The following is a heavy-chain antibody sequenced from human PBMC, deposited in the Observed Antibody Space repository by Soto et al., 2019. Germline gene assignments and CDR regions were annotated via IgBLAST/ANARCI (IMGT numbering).Heavy chain of an antibody. CDR3: IQSRCGGDCLQSYASHYYYGLDV. CDR1: GFSLSTSGVG. D-gene: IGHD2-21*02. J-gene: IGHJ6*02. Sequence: QITLKESGPTLVKPTQTLTLTCTFSGFSLSTSGVGVGWIRQPPGKALEGLASIYGVDDKRYSPSLRSRLTISKDTSKNQVVLTMTNMDPADTATYYCIQSRCGGDCLQSYASHYYYGLDVWGQGTTVAVSS. V-gene: IGHV2-5*02. CDR2: IYGVDDK.